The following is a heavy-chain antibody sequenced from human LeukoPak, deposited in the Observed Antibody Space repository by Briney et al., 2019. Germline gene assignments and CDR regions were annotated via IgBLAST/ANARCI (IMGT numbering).Heavy chain of an antibody. CDR2: ISSSGSTI. CDR1: GFTFSSYE. CDR3: AKQGSGYYFDY. V-gene: IGHV3-48*03. D-gene: IGHD3-10*01. J-gene: IGHJ4*02. Sequence: PGGSLRLSCAASGFTFSSYEMNWVRQAPGKGLEWVSYISSSGSTIYYADSVKGRFTISRDNSKNTLYLQMNSLRAEDTAIYYCAKQGSGYYFDYWGQGTLVTVSS.